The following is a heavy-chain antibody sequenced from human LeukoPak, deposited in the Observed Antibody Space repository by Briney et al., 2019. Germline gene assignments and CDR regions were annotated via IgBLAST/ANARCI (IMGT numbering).Heavy chain of an antibody. CDR2: IYSGGST. Sequence: HPGGSLRLSCAASGLTVSTNYRSWVRQAPGKGLEWVSVIYSGGSTYNADSVKGRFTISRDSSKNTLYLQMNSLRAEDTALYYCAKAPGYSSGWYLFDYWGQGTLVTVSS. J-gene: IGHJ4*02. V-gene: IGHV3-53*05. CDR1: GLTVSTNY. CDR3: AKAPGYSSGWYLFDY. D-gene: IGHD6-19*01.